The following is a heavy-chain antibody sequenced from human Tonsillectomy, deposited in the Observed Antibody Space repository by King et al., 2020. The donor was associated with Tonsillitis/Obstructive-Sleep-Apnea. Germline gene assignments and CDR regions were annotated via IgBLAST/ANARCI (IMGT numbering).Heavy chain of an antibody. V-gene: IGHV4-34*01. CDR1: GGSFSDYF. J-gene: IGHJ6*02. CDR2: INQSGFT. CDR3: ARGLRYFEWSPTGPSYFSYGSDI. Sequence: VQLQQWGAGLMKTSRTLSLTCGVSGGSFSDYFWTWIRQSPGKGLEWIGDINQSGFTDYNPSLKSRLTMSVDTSKSQFSLKLTSVTAADTAVYYCARGLRYFEWSPTGPSYFSYGSDIWSQGTTVTVSS. D-gene: IGHD3-9*01.